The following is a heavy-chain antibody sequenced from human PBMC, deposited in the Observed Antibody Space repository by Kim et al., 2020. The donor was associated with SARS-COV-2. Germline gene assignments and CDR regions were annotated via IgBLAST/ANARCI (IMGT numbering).Heavy chain of an antibody. V-gene: IGHV1-3*01. CDR2: INPDNGNT. Sequence: ASVKVSCKASGYTFISYAMHWVRQAPGQRLEWMGWINPDNGNTKYSQRFQGRVTITRDTSATTAYMELSSLRSEDTAVYYCARKPYRSSSLHYAMDVWGQGTTVTVSS. D-gene: IGHD6-6*01. CDR3: ARKPYRSSSLHYAMDV. CDR1: GYTFISYA. J-gene: IGHJ6*02.